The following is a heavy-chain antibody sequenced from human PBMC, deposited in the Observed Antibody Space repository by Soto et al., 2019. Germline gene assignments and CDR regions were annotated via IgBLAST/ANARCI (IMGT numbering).Heavy chain of an antibody. J-gene: IGHJ4*02. CDR2: IRSKDYGETT. V-gene: IGHV3-49*03. CDR1: GFTFVVYA. D-gene: IGHD3-22*01. CDR3: TRDPEAYYDSSGSY. Sequence: LRLSCTASGFTFVVYAMSWFREARGKGLEWVGFIRSKDYGETTEYAASVKGRFTISRDDSKSIAYLQMNSLKTEDTAVYYCTRDPEAYYDSSGSYWGQGTLVTVSS.